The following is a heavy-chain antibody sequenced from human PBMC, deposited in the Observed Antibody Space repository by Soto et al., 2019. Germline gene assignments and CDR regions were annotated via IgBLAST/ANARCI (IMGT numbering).Heavy chain of an antibody. CDR2: IRSKANSYAT. D-gene: IGHD6-19*01. CDR3: TRLRSSSGWDGDY. Sequence: EVQLVESGGGLVQPGGSLKLSCAASGFTFSGSAMHWVRQASGKGLEWVGRIRSKANSYATAYAASVKGRFTISRDDSKNTAYLQMNSLKTEDTAVYYWTRLRSSSGWDGDYWGQGTLVTVSS. CDR1: GFTFSGSA. J-gene: IGHJ4*02. V-gene: IGHV3-73*01.